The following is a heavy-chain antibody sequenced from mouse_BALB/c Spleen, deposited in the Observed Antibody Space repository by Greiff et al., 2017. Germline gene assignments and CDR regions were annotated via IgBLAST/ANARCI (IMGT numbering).Heavy chain of an antibody. Sequence: EVKLQESGPGLVKPSQSLSLTCTVTGYSITSDYAWNWIRQFPGNKLEWMGYISYSGSTSYNPSLKSRISITRDTSKNQFFLQLNSVTTEDTATYYCARSGLMITTTDYYAMDYWGQGTSVTVSS. CDR2: ISYSGST. J-gene: IGHJ4*01. D-gene: IGHD2-4*01. CDR1: GYSITSDYA. V-gene: IGHV3-2*02. CDR3: ARSGLMITTTDYYAMDY.